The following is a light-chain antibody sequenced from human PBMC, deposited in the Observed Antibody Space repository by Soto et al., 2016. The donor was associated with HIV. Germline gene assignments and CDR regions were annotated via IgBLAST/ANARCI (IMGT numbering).Light chain of an antibody. CDR2: AAS. CDR1: QDISSW. J-gene: IGKJ1*01. V-gene: IGKV1-12*01. CDR3: QQYNSVPWT. Sequence: DIQMTQSPSSVSASVGDTVTITCRASQDISSWLAWYQRKPGKAPNLLIYAASNLQTGVPSRFSGSGSGTDFTLTLSSVQPDDVGTYYCQQYNSVPWTFGQGTKLEMK.